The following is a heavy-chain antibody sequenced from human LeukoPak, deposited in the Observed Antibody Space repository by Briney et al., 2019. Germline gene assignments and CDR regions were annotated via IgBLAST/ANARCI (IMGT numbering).Heavy chain of an antibody. D-gene: IGHD3-10*01. CDR3: ARHWSVGSGFDY. V-gene: IGHV4-59*05. Sequence: PSETLSLTCTVSGGSISSYYWNWIRQPPGKGLEWIGSIYYSGSTYYNSSLESRVTISVDASKNQFSLKLRSVTAADTAVYYCARHWSVGSGFDYWGQGTLVTVSS. CDR1: GGSISSYY. CDR2: IYYSGST. J-gene: IGHJ4*02.